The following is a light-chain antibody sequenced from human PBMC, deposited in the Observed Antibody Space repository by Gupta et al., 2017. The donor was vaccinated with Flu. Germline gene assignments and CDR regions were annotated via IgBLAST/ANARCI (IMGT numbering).Light chain of an antibody. Sequence: QSALTQPPSVSGSPGQSVTISCTGTSSDIGNYNRVSWYQQSPGTAPKLMIYEVSNRPAGVPDRFSGSKSGNTASLTISGRQAEDEADFYCSAYTTSSTYVVGTGTKVTVL. V-gene: IGLV2-18*02. CDR2: EVS. CDR1: SSDIGNYNR. J-gene: IGLJ1*01. CDR3: SAYTTSSTYV.